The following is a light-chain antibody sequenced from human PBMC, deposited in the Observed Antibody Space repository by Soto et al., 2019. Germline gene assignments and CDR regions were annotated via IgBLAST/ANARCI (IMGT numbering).Light chain of an antibody. CDR1: SSDVGGYNY. CDR3: SAYTSSSTPDV. V-gene: IGLV2-14*03. Sequence: QSALTQPASVSGSPGQSITISCTGTSSDVGGYNYVSWYQQHPAKAPKLMIYDVNNRPSGVSNRFSGSKSGNTASLTISGRQAEDEADYYCSAYTSSSTPDVFGTGTKVTVL. CDR2: DVN. J-gene: IGLJ1*01.